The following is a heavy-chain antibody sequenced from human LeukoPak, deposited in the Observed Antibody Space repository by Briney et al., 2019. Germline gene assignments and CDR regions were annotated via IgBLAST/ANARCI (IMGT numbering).Heavy chain of an antibody. Sequence: PGGSLRLSCAASGFSFSGYSMTWVRQAPGKGLEWVSYISGGSATIYYADSVKGRFTISRDNSKNMVYLQMNSLRADDTAVYYCARAMTAVTIFAYWGQGTLVTVSS. V-gene: IGHV3-48*01. CDR1: GFSFSGYS. CDR3: ARAMTAVTIFAY. CDR2: ISGGSATI. J-gene: IGHJ4*02. D-gene: IGHD4-17*01.